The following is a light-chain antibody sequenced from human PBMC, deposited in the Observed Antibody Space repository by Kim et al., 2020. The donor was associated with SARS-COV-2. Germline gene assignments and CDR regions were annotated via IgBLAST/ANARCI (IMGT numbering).Light chain of an antibody. V-gene: IGKV3-15*01. CDR1: QNINNY. CDR2: SSS. Sequence: IVMTQSPPTLSVSPGERATLSCRAGQNINNYLAWYQQKPGQAPRLLIYSSSTRATGVPDRFSGSGSGTEFTLTINSLQSEDFAVYYCHQYNDWPPGPFGQGTKLEI. CDR3: HQYNDWPPGP. J-gene: IGKJ2*01.